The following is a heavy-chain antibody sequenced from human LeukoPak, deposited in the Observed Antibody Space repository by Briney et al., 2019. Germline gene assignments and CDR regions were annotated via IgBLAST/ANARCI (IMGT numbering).Heavy chain of an antibody. CDR1: GYTFTIYA. D-gene: IGHD6-13*01. CDR3: ASSSSSSWPGDAFDI. Sequence: ASVKVSCKASGYTFTIYAMHWVRQAPGQRLEWMGWINAGNGNTKYSQKFQGRVTITRDTSASTAYMELSSLRSEDTAVYYCASSSSSSWPGDAFDIWGQGTMVTVSS. CDR2: INAGNGNT. V-gene: IGHV1-3*01. J-gene: IGHJ3*02.